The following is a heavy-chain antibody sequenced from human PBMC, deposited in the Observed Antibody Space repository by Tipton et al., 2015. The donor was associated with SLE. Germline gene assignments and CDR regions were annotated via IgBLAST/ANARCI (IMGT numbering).Heavy chain of an antibody. J-gene: IGHJ4*02. CDR2: IHDSGAT. V-gene: IGHV4-31*03. Sequence: TLSLTCTVSGGSIRSGDYYWSWIRQHPGKGLEWIGYIHDSGATFYNPSLRSRGAISVDTSQNQFSLRLTSVTAADTAVYYCARHLGASFDFWGQGILVTVSS. CDR3: ARHLGASFDF. CDR1: GGSIRSGDYY.